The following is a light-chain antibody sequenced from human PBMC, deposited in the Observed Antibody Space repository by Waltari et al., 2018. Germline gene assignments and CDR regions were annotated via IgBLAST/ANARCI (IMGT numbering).Light chain of an antibody. J-gene: IGKJ3*01. V-gene: IGKV2-29*02. CDR1: QSLLHSNGNTY. Sequence: DIVMTQTPLSLPVTPGEPASISCRSSQSLLHSNGNTYLYWYLQKPGQPPRLLIYRVSNRFSGVPDRFSCSVSCTDFTLKISRVEAEDVVVYYCLQVLQTPFTFGPGTKLEIK. CDR3: LQVLQTPFT. CDR2: RVS.